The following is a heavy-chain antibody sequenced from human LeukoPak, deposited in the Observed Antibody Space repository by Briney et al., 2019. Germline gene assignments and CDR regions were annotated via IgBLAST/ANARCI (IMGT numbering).Heavy chain of an antibody. CDR1: GFAFSSYS. Sequence: GGSLRLSCAASGFAFSSYSMDWVRQAPGKGLGWGSSISSSSSYIYYADSVKGRFTISRDNAKNSLYLQMNSLRAEDTAVYYCVLEMGHTVDYFDYWGQGTLVNVSS. D-gene: IGHD5-24*01. CDR3: VLEMGHTVDYFDY. V-gene: IGHV3-21*01. CDR2: ISSSSSYI. J-gene: IGHJ4*02.